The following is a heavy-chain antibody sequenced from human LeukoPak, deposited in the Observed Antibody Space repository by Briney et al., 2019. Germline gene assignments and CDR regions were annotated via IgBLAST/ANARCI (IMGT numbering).Heavy chain of an antibody. CDR2: IYYSGST. V-gene: IGHV4-39*07. CDR3: ARDSTLIRWPHAFDI. J-gene: IGHJ3*02. D-gene: IGHD4-23*01. Sequence: SETLSLTCTVSGGSISSSNFYWGWIRQPPGKGLEWIGSIYYSGSTYYNPSLKSRVTISVDTSKNQFSLKLSSVTAADTAVYYCARDSTLIRWPHAFDIWGQGTMVTVSS. CDR1: GGSISSSNFY.